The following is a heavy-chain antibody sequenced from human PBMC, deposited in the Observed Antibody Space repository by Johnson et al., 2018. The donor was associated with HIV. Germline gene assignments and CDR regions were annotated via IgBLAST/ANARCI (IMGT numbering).Heavy chain of an antibody. Sequence: VQLVESGGGVVQPGGSLRLSCAASGFTFSSYGMHWVRQAPGKGLEWVAFIRYDGSNKYYADSVKGRFTISRDNSKNTLYLQMNSLRAEDTAVYYCAKGASISMIGAVVRAFDIWGQGTMVTVSS. D-gene: IGHD3-22*01. CDR3: AKGASISMIGAVVRAFDI. J-gene: IGHJ3*02. CDR2: IRYDGSNK. CDR1: GFTFSSYG. V-gene: IGHV3-30*02.